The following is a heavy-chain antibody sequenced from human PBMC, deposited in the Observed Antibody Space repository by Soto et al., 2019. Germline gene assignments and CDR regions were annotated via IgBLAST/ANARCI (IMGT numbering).Heavy chain of an antibody. CDR3: ASGGSGSYYPNWFDP. D-gene: IGHD3-10*01. V-gene: IGHV1-69*02. J-gene: IGHJ5*02. CDR1: GGTFSSYT. Sequence: ASVKVSCKASGGTFSSYTISWVRQAPGQGLEWMGRIIPILGIANYAQKFQGRVTITADKSTSTAYMELSSLRSEDTAVYYCASGGSGSYYPNWFDPWGQGTLVTVSS. CDR2: IIPILGIA.